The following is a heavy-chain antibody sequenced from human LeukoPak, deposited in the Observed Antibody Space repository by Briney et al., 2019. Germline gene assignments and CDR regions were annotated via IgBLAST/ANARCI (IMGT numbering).Heavy chain of an antibody. CDR1: GFTFRSYE. Sequence: HSGGSLRLSCAASGFTFRSYEMNWVRQAPGRGLEWVSYISSSGTTVYYADSVKGRFTISRDNAKNSLYLQMNSLRAEDTAVYYCARSIIHWFDPWGQGTLVTVSS. CDR3: ARSIIHWFDP. CDR2: ISSSGTTV. J-gene: IGHJ5*02. V-gene: IGHV3-48*03.